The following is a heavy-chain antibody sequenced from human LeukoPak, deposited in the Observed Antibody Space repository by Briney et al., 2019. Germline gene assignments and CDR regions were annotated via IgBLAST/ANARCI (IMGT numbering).Heavy chain of an antibody. J-gene: IGHJ4*02. CDR2: ISSSSNI. V-gene: IGHV3-21*01. CDR3: ARPSGYSSSWDY. D-gene: IGHD6-13*01. Sequence: GGSLRLSCAASGFTFSTYSMNWVRQAPGKGLEWVSSISSSSNIYYADSVKGRFTISRDNARNSLYLQMNSLRAEDTAVYYCARPSGYSSSWDYWGQGTLVTVSS. CDR1: GFTFSTYS.